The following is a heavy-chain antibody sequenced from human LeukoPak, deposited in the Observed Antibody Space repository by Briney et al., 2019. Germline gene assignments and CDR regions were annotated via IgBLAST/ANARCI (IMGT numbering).Heavy chain of an antibody. V-gene: IGHV5-51*01. CDR2: IYPGDSDT. Sequence: GASLQISCKGSGYSFTSYWIGWVRQMPGKGLEWMGIIYPGDSDTRYSPSFQGQVTISADKSISTAYLQWSSLKASDTAMYYCARHNTIAAAGRDYYYGMDVWGKGTTVTVSS. J-gene: IGHJ6*04. CDR1: GYSFTSYW. CDR3: ARHNTIAAAGRDYYYGMDV. D-gene: IGHD6-13*01.